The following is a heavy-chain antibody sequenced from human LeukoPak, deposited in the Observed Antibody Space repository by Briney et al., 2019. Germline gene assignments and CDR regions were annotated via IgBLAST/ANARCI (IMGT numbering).Heavy chain of an antibody. CDR1: GGSISSYY. V-gene: IGHV4-59*01. D-gene: IGHD3-3*01. J-gene: IGHJ5*02. Sequence: SETLSLTCTVSGGSISSYYWSWIRQPPGKGLEWIGYIYYSGSTNYNPSLKSRVTISVDTSKNQFSLKLSSVTAADTAVYYCARVAGHTEYYDFWSGSKNWFDPWGQGTLVTVSS. CDR2: IYYSGST. CDR3: ARVAGHTEYYDFWSGSKNWFDP.